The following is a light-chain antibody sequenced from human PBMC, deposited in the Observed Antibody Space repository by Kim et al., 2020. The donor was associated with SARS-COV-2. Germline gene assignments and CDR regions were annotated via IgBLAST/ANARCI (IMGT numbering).Light chain of an antibody. J-gene: IGKJ1*01. CDR1: QSVGSH. V-gene: IGKV1-39*01. CDR3: HQTNSDRP. CDR2: DAS. Sequence: GDRVTISCRATQSVGSHLHWYQQKPGKAPKLLIYDASNLESGVPSRFSGSGSGTDFTLTVSSLQPDDFGPYFCHQTNSDRPFGQGTRV.